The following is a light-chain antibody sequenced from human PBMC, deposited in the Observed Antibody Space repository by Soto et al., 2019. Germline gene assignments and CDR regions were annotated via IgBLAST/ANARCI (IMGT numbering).Light chain of an antibody. V-gene: IGLV1-44*01. CDR1: SSNIGSNT. CDR2: SNN. CDR3: AAWDDSLNGVV. J-gene: IGLJ2*01. Sequence: QLVLTQPPSASGTPGQRVTISCSGSSSNIGSNTVNWYQQLPGTAPKLLIYSNNQLPSGVPDRFSGSKSGTSASLAISGLQSEDEADYYCAAWDDSLNGVVFGGGTKVTVL.